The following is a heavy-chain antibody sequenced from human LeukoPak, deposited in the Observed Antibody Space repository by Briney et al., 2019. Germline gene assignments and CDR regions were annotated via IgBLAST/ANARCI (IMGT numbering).Heavy chain of an antibody. D-gene: IGHD6-19*01. Sequence: SETLSLTPAVSVGSISNYHSSWIRQPPGKGLEWIGYIYYSGSTNYNPSLKSRVTISVDTSKIQFSLQVRSVTPADTAVYYCAASKQWGDGHYEYWGQGTLVTVSS. J-gene: IGHJ4*02. CDR3: AASKQWGDGHYEY. CDR2: IYYSGST. V-gene: IGHV4-59*01. CDR1: VGSISNYH.